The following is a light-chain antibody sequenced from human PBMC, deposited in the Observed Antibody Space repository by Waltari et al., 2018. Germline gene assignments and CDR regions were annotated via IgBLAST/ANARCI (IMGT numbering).Light chain of an antibody. CDR3: ISYTSSTTWV. CDR1: SSDVGGYNY. Sequence: QSALTKPASVSGSPGQSITMSCTGGSSDVGGYNYVSWYQQHPGKAPKLMIYVVTKRPSGVSDRFSGSKSGNTASLTISGLQAEDEADYYCISYTSSTTWVFGGGTKLTVL. J-gene: IGLJ3*02. CDR2: VVT. V-gene: IGLV2-14*03.